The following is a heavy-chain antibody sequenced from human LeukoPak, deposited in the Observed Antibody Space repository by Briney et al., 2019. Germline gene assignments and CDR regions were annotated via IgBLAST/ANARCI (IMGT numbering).Heavy chain of an antibody. J-gene: IGHJ6*03. D-gene: IGHD3-10*01. CDR3: ASGSGSSRTPYYYTDV. CDR2: IYSGGST. V-gene: IGHV3-53*01. CDR1: GFTVSSNY. Sequence: PGGSLRLSCVASGFTVSSNYMSWVRQAPGKGLECGSVIYSGGSTYYADSVKGRFTISRDNSKNTLYLQMNSLSAEDTAVYYCASGSGSSRTPYYYTDVWGTGTTVTVSS.